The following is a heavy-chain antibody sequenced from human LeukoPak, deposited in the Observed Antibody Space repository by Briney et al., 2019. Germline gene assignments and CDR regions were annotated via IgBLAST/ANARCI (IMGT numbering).Heavy chain of an antibody. D-gene: IGHD4-23*01. V-gene: IGHV1-46*01. CDR3: ARNRPLPGDDYGGNSNWFDP. CDR1: GYTFTSYY. Sequence: ASVKVSCKASGYTFTSYYMHWVRQAPGQGLEWMGIINPSGGSTSYAQKFQGRVTMTRDMSTSTVYMELSSLRSEDTAVYYCARNRPLPGDDYGGNSNWFDPWGQGTLVTVSS. J-gene: IGHJ5*02. CDR2: INPSGGST.